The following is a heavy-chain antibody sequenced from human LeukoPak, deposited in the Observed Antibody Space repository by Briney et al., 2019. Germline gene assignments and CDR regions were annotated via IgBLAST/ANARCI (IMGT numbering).Heavy chain of an antibody. D-gene: IGHD6-13*01. V-gene: IGHV1-2*02. J-gene: IGHJ4*02. Sequence: SVKVSCKASGYSFTRYYIHWVRQAPGQGLESMGWINPNSGGTDYTQKFQGRVTMTRDTSISTVYMELSRLRSDDTAVYYCARDSRAAAHCFDYWGQGSLVTVCS. CDR2: INPNSGGT. CDR1: GYSFTRYY. CDR3: ARDSRAAAHCFDY.